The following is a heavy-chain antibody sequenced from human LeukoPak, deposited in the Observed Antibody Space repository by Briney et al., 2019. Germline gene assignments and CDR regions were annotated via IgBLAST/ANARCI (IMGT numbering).Heavy chain of an antibody. V-gene: IGHV3-23*01. CDR2: ISGSGGST. CDR3: TRHLGFPDV. J-gene: IGHJ6*02. CDR1: GFTFSSYA. Sequence: GGSLRLSCAASGFTFSSYAMSWVRQAPGKGLEWVSAISGSGGSTYYADSVKGRFTISRDNSKNTPYLQMNSLKTEDTAVYYCTRHLGFPDVWGQGTTVTVSS. D-gene: IGHD3-10*01.